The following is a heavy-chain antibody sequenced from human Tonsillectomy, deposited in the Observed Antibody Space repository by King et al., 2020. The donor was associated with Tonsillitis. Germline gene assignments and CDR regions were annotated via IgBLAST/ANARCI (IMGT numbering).Heavy chain of an antibody. CDR3: AHCRSGGECYIGNWFDP. V-gene: IGHV2-5*01. CDR1: GFSLITSGVG. CDR2: IYWNDDK. J-gene: IGHJ5*02. D-gene: IGHD2-21*01. Sequence: ITLKESGPTLVKPTQTLTLSCTFSGFSLITSGVGVGWIRQPPGKALEWLALIYWNDDKRYSPSLKSRLTITKDTSKNQLVLTMTNMDPVDTATYYCAHCRSGGECYIGNWFDPWGQGMLATVSS.